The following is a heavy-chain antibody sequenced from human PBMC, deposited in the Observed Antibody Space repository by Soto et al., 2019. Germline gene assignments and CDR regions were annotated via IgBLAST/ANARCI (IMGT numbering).Heavy chain of an antibody. V-gene: IGHV3-23*01. CDR1: GFTFSSYA. D-gene: IGHD3-22*01. Sequence: GGSLRLSCAASGFTFSSYAMSWVRQAPGKGLEWVSAISGSGGSTYYADSVKGRFTISRDNSKNTLYLQMNSLRAEDTAVYYCAKGPLPLYYYDSSGLRDWGQGTLVTVSS. CDR3: AKGPLPLYYYDSSGLRD. CDR2: ISGSGGST. J-gene: IGHJ4*02.